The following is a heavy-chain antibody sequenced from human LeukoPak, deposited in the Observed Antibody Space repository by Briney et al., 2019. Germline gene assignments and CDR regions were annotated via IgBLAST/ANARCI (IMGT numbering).Heavy chain of an antibody. J-gene: IGHJ4*02. CDR1: GFTFSSYS. D-gene: IGHD6-19*01. CDR3: ARDVAGGQQWLVQYLDY. Sequence: KSGGSLRLSCAASGFTFSSYSMNWVRQAPGKGLEWVSSISSSSSHIYYADSVKGRFTISRDNAKNSLYLQMNSLRAEDTAVYYCARDVAGGQQWLVQYLDYWGQGTLVTVPS. CDR2: ISSSSSHI. V-gene: IGHV3-21*01.